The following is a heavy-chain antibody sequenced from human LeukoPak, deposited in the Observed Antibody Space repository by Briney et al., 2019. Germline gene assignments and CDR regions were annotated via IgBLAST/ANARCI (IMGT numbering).Heavy chain of an antibody. D-gene: IGHD3-10*01. Sequence: PSETLSLTCTVSGGSISSYYWSWIRQPPGKGLEWIGYISYSGSTNYNPSLKSRVTISVDTSKNQFSLKLSSVTAADTAVYYCARQPTYYYGSELTPDAFDIWGQGTMVTVSS. CDR2: ISYSGST. V-gene: IGHV4-59*08. CDR1: GGSISSYY. J-gene: IGHJ3*02. CDR3: ARQPTYYYGSELTPDAFDI.